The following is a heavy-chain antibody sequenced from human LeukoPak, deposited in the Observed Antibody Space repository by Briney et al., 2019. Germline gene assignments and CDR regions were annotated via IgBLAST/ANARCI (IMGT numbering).Heavy chain of an antibody. D-gene: IGHD3-22*01. Sequence: SVKVSCKASGGTFSSYAISWVRQAPGQGLEWMGRIIPILGIANYAQKFQGRVTITADKSTSTAYMELSSLRSEDTAVYYCASEKRQYESNYYYDSSGYRNWFDPWGQGTLSPSPQ. CDR2: IIPILGIA. V-gene: IGHV1-69*04. CDR3: ASEKRQYESNYYYDSSGYRNWFDP. CDR1: GGTFSSYA. J-gene: IGHJ5*02.